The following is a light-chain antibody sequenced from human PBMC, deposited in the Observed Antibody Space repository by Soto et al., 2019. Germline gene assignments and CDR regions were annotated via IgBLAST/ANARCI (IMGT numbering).Light chain of an antibody. J-gene: IGKJ4*01. CDR3: QQYNNWPPRP. CDR2: GAS. CDR1: QSVSSN. Sequence: EIVMTQSPATLSVSPGERATLSCRASQSVSSNIAWYQQKPGQAPRLLIYGASTRATGIPARFSGSGSGTEFTLAISSLQSEGFAVYYCQQYNNWPPRPFGGGTKVDIK. V-gene: IGKV3-15*01.